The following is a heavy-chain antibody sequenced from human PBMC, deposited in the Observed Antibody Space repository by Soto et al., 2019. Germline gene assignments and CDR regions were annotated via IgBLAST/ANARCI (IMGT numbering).Heavy chain of an antibody. D-gene: IGHD6-13*01. CDR2: IYYSGST. CDR3: ARVVGAAAGTWFDP. V-gene: IGHV4-61*01. Sequence: SETLSLTCTVSGGSVSSGSYYWSWIRQPPGKGLEWIGYIYYSGSTNYNPSLKSRVTISVDTSKNQFSLKLSSVTAADTAVYYCARVVGAAAGTWFDPWGQGTLVTVSS. J-gene: IGHJ5*02. CDR1: GGSVSSGSYY.